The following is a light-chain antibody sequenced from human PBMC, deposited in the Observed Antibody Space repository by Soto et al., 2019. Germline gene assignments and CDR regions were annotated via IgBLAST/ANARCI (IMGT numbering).Light chain of an antibody. CDR3: QQLNSYPQT. V-gene: IGKV1-9*01. J-gene: IGKJ1*01. CDR2: AAS. CDR1: QSIDSY. Sequence: DIQMTQSPSSLSASVGDRVTITCRASQSIDSYLNWYQQKPGKAPKLLIYAASTLQSGVPSRFSGSGSGTDFTLTISSLQPEDFATYYCQQLNSYPQTFGQGTKVDIK.